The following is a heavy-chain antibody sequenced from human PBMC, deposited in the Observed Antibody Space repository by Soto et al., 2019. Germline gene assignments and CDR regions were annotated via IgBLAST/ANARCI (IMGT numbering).Heavy chain of an antibody. CDR3: ARSAVVPAAMGDYYYYGMDV. CDR2: FFSGDSYT. Sequence: GESLKISCKGSGYSFTSYWIGWVRQMPGKGLEWLGFFFSGDSYTRYSPSSQGQVTISADKSISTAYLQWSSLKASDTAMYYFARSAVVPAAMGDYYYYGMDVWGQGTTVTVSS. CDR1: GYSFTSYW. V-gene: IGHV5-51*01. J-gene: IGHJ6*02. D-gene: IGHD2-2*01.